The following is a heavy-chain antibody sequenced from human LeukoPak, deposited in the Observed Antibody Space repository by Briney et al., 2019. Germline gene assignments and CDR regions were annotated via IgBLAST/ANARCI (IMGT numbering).Heavy chain of an antibody. CDR1: GFTLDDYG. J-gene: IGHJ4*02. CDR3: ARDGLANWAASFDY. CDR2: INWNGGST. D-gene: IGHD7-27*01. V-gene: IGHV3-20*04. Sequence: PGGSLRLSCAASGFTLDDYGMSWVRQAPGKGLEWVSGINWNGGSTGYADSVKGRFTISRDNAKNSLYLQMNSLRAEDTAVYYCARDGLANWAASFDYWGQGTLVTVSS.